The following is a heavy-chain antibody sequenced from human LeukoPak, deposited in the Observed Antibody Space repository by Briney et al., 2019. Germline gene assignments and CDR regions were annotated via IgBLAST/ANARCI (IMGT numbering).Heavy chain of an antibody. CDR2: IRYDGSNK. Sequence: GGSLRLSCAASGFTFSSSAMHWVRQAPGKGLEWVAFIRYDGSNKYYADSVKGRFTISRDNSKNTLYLQMNSLRAEDTAVYYCAKDDNWNYALDYWGQGTLVTVSS. J-gene: IGHJ4*02. D-gene: IGHD1-7*01. CDR1: GFTFSSSA. CDR3: AKDDNWNYALDY. V-gene: IGHV3-30*02.